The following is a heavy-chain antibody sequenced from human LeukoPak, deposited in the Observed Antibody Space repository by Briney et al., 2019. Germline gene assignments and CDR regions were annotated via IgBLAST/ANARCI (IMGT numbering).Heavy chain of an antibody. J-gene: IGHJ3*01. CDR2: ITSSGAP. Sequence: GGSLRLSCAASGFTFSNYAVMWVRQAPGQGLEWVSAITSSGAPRYADSVKGRFTISRDNSKNTLYLQMNSLRAEDTAQYFCARDPNGDSIGAFEFWGRGTVVTVSS. CDR3: ARDPNGDSIGAFEF. V-gene: IGHV3-23*01. D-gene: IGHD4-17*01. CDR1: GFTFSNYA.